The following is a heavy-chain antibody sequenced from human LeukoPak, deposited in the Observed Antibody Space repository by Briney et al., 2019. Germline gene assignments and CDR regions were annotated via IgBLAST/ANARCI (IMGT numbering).Heavy chain of an antibody. V-gene: IGHV4-59*08. CDR2: NYYSGST. Sequence: SETLSLTCTVSGGSISSYYWSWIRQPPGKGLEWIGYNYYSGSTNYNPSLKSRVTISVDTSKNQFSLKLSSVTAADTAVYYCARHKTTVTTVDYWGQGTLVTVSS. CDR1: GGSISSYY. J-gene: IGHJ4*02. CDR3: ARHKTTVTTVDY. D-gene: IGHD4-17*01.